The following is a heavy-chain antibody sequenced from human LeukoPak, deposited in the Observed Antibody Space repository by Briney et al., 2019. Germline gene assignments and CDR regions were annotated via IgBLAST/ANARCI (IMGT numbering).Heavy chain of an antibody. CDR1: GFTISSYG. CDR3: AKARYSGRAQLVFFDF. J-gene: IGHJ4*02. CDR2: ISSDGSKL. Sequence: GGSLRLSCAASGFTISSYGMHWVRQAPGKGLERVAVISSDGSKLYYVDSVKGRFTISRDISKNNLYLEMNNVRSEDTAVYYCAKARYSGRAQLVFFDFWGQGTLVTVSA. D-gene: IGHD1-26*01. V-gene: IGHV3-30*18.